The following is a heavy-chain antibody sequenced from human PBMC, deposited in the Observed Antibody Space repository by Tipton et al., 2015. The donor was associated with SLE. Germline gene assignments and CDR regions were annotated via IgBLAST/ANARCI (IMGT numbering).Heavy chain of an antibody. D-gene: IGHD1-26*01. J-gene: IGHJ6*02. CDR2: IYYSGST. CDR3: ARHVDGGSYFLSGMDV. Sequence: TLSLTCTVSGGSISSYYWSWIRQPPGKGLEWIGYIYYSGSTNYNPSLKSRVTISVDTSKNQFSLKLSSVTAADTAVYCCARHVDGGSYFLSGMDVWGQGTTVTVSS. V-gene: IGHV4-59*08. CDR1: GGSISSYY.